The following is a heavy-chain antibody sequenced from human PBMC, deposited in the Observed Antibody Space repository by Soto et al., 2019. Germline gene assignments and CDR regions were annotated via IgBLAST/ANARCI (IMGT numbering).Heavy chain of an antibody. CDR3: ASRDYGGDSNYYYYYGMDV. V-gene: IGHV1-69*02. CDR1: GGTFSSYT. Sequence: QVQLVQSGAEVKKPGSSVKVSCKASGGTFSSYTISWVRQAPGQGLEWMGRIIPILGIANYAQKFQGRVTITADKSTSTAYMELSSLRSEDTAVYYCASRDYGGDSNYYYYYGMDVWGQGTTVTVSS. CDR2: IIPILGIA. D-gene: IGHD4-17*01. J-gene: IGHJ6*02.